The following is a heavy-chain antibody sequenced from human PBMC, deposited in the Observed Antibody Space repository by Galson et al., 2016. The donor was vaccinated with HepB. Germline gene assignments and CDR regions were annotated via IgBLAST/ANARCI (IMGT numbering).Heavy chain of an antibody. V-gene: IGHV3-20*01. CDR1: GFTFDDYG. Sequence: CAASGFTFDDYGMSWVRQAPGKGLEWVSGISWNGGTTNYADSVKGRFTISRDNAKNSLYLQMNSLRAEDTALYHCAREGFDNSGFYYYLDYWGQGTPVTVSS. J-gene: IGHJ4*02. CDR2: ISWNGGTT. CDR3: AREGFDNSGFYYYLDY. D-gene: IGHD3-22*01.